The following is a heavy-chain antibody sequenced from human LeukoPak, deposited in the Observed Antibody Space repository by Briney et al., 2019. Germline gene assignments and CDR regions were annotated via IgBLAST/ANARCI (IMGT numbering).Heavy chain of an antibody. J-gene: IGHJ4*02. CDR3: ARVYRKGSGSYYLLYFDY. CDR2: ISSSSSYI. D-gene: IGHD3-10*01. Sequence: PGGSLRLSCTASGFSFSDYYMNWVRQAPGKGLEWVSSISSSSSYIYYADSVKGRFTISRDNAKNSLYLQMNSLRAEDTAVYYCARVYRKGSGSYYLLYFDYWGQGTLVTVSS. V-gene: IGHV3-21*01. CDR1: GFSFSDYY.